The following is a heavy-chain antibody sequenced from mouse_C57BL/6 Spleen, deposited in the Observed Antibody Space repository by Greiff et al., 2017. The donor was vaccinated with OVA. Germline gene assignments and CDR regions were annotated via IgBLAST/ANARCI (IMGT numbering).Heavy chain of an antibody. V-gene: IGHV5-15*04. Sequence: EVKLEESGGGLVQPGGSLKLSCAASGFTFSDYGMAWVRQAPRKGPEWVAFISNLAYSIYYADTVTGRFTISRENAKNTLYLEMSSLRSEDTAMYYCARHRTGTYAMDYWGQGTSVTVSS. CDR1: GFTFSDYG. J-gene: IGHJ4*01. CDR3: ARHRTGTYAMDY. D-gene: IGHD4-1*01. CDR2: ISNLAYSI.